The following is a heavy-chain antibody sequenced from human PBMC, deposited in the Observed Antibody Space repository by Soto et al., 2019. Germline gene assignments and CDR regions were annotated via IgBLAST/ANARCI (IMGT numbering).Heavy chain of an antibody. J-gene: IGHJ3*02. CDR1: GFTFSSYG. CDR3: AKDQPNAVTGTLDAFDI. V-gene: IGHV3-30*18. D-gene: IGHD1-20*01. CDR2: ISYDGSNK. Sequence: QVQLVESGGGVVQPGRSLRLSCAASGFTFSSYGMHWVRQSPGKGLEWVAVISYDGSNKYYADSVKGRFTISRDNSKNTLYLQMNSLRAEDTSVYYCAKDQPNAVTGTLDAFDIWGKGTMVTVSS.